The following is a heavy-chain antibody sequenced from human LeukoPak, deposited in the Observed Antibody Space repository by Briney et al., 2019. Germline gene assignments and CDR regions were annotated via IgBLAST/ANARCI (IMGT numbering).Heavy chain of an antibody. D-gene: IGHD6-19*01. J-gene: IGHJ4*02. CDR3: ARVGAVAGTADY. V-gene: IGHV4-4*07. Sequence: SETLSLTCTVSGGSISSYYRSWIRQPAGKGLEWIGRIYTSGSTNYNPSLKSRVTMSVDTSKNQFSLKLSSVTAADTAVYYCARVGAVAGTADYWGQGTLVTVSS. CDR1: GGSISSYY. CDR2: IYTSGST.